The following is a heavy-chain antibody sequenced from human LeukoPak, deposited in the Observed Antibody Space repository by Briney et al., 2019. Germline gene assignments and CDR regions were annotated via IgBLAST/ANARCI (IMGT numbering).Heavy chain of an antibody. CDR2: INHSGST. J-gene: IGHJ4*02. CDR3: ARGDSGSYYQFDY. CDR1: GGSFSGYY. V-gene: IGHV4-34*01. D-gene: IGHD1-26*01. Sequence: SETLSLTCAVYGGSFSGYYWSWIRQPPGKGLEWIGEINHSGSTNYNPSLKSRVTISVDTSKNQFSLKLSSVTAADTAVYYCARGDSGSYYQFDYWGQGTLVTVSS.